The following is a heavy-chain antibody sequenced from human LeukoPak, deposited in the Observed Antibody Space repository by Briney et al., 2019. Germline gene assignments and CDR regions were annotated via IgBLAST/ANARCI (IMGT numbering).Heavy chain of an antibody. J-gene: IGHJ6*02. CDR3: ARTAPNYYDSSGYYFRNYYYYGMDV. Sequence: GASVKVSCKASGYTFTSYDINWVRQATGQGLEWMGWMNPNSGNTNYAQKLQGRVTMTTDTSTSTAYMELRSLRSDDTAVYYCARTAPNYYDSSGYYFRNYYYYGMDVWGQGTTVTVSS. CDR2: MNPNSGNT. V-gene: IGHV1-18*01. CDR1: GYTFTSYD. D-gene: IGHD3-22*01.